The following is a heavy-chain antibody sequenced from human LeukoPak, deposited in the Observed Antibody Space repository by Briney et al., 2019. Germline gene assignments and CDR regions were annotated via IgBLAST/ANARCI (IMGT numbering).Heavy chain of an antibody. Sequence: GASVKVSCKASGYTFTSYGISWVRQAPGQGLEWMGWISAYNGNTNYAQKLQGRVTMTTDTSTSTAYMELRSLRSDDTAVYYCARLREIAARPDAFDIWGQGTMVTVSS. CDR3: ARLREIAARPDAFDI. J-gene: IGHJ3*02. CDR1: GYTFTSYG. V-gene: IGHV1-18*01. CDR2: ISAYNGNT. D-gene: IGHD6-6*01.